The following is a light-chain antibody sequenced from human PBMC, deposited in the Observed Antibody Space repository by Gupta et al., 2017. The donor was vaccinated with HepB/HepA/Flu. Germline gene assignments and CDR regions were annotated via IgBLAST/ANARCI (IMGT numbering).Light chain of an antibody. J-gene: IGKJ4*01. CDR2: GAS. V-gene: IGKV3-15*01. CDR1: QSLSIN. CDR3: RRENKWPNF. Sequence: EIVLTQSPATLSVSPGARATLSCRASQSLSINLAWYQQKPGQAPRLLIYGASTRATGIPTRFSGSGSGTDFTLTINILHSEDFALYYCRRENKWPNFFGGGTKVEIK.